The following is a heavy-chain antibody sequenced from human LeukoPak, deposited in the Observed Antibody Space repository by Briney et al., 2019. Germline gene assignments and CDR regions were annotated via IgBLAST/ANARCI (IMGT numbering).Heavy chain of an antibody. CDR1: GYTFTSYD. CDR2: MNPNSGNT. J-gene: IGHJ6*03. CDR3: ARAYYDFWSGHYYYYYMDV. V-gene: IGHV1-8*01. Sequence: ASVKVSCKASGYTFTSYDINWVRQATGQGLEWMGWMNPNSGNTGYAQKFQGRVTITRNTSISTAYMELSSLRSEDTAVYYCARAYYDFWSGHYYYYYMDVWAREPRSPSP. D-gene: IGHD3-3*01.